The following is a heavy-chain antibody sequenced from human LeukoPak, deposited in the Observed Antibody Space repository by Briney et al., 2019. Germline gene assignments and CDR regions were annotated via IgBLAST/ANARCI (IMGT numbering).Heavy chain of an antibody. V-gene: IGHV4-59*01. CDR2: IYGSGST. CDR1: GGSISSYY. CDR3: AREGTSGTHLNWFDP. Sequence: SETLSLTCTVSGGSISSYYWSWIRQPPGKGLEWIGHIYGSGSTNYNPSLKSRVTLSVDTSKNQFSLKLSSVTAADTAVYYCAREGTSGTHLNWFDPWGQGTLVTVSS. D-gene: IGHD1-1*01. J-gene: IGHJ5*02.